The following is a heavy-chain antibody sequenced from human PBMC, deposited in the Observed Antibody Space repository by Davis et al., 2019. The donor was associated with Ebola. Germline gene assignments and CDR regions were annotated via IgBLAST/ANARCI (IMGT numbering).Heavy chain of an antibody. Sequence: SETLSLTCTVSGGSISSYYWSWIRQAPGKGLEWIGYIYYSGITYYNPSLKSRLTMSVDTSKKQFSLKLSSVTAADTAVYYCARDDRSITIFGVVTYYFDYWGQGTLVTVSS. CDR3: ARDDRSITIFGVVTYYFDY. D-gene: IGHD3-3*01. CDR1: GGSISSYY. V-gene: IGHV4-59*12. CDR2: IYYSGIT. J-gene: IGHJ4*02.